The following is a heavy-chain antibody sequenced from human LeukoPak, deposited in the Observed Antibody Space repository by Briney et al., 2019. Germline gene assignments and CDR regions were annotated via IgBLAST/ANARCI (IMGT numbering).Heavy chain of an antibody. D-gene: IGHD3-10*02. CDR1: GFTFSSYW. CDR2: IKEDGREK. V-gene: IGHV3-7*01. Sequence: PGGSLRLSCGVSGFTFSSYWMSWVRQAPGKGLEWVANIKEDGREKYYVDSVKGRFTISRDNAKNSLYLQMNSLRAEDTAVYYCAELGITMIGGVWGKGTTVTISS. CDR3: AELGITMIGGV. J-gene: IGHJ6*04.